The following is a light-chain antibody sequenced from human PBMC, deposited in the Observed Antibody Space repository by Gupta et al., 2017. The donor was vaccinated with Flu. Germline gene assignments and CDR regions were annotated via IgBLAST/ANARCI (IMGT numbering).Light chain of an antibody. CDR1: QSISGW. CDR2: KAS. Sequence: DIQMTQAPSTLSASVGDRVTMSCRASQSISGWLAWYQQKPGKAPELLIYKASNLESGVPSRFSGGGSGTYFTLTIDNLQPDDFATYYCQQYNVYPYTFGPGTKLEI. CDR3: QQYNVYPYT. V-gene: IGKV1-5*03. J-gene: IGKJ2*01.